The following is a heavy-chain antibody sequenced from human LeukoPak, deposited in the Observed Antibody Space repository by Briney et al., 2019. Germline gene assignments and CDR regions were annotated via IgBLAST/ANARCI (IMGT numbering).Heavy chain of an antibody. CDR2: ISYSGTT. V-gene: IGHV4-30-4*01. CDR1: GASISSGDYL. J-gene: IGHJ4*02. Sequence: PSETLSLTCTVSGASISSGDYLWSWLRQPPGKGLQWIGYISYSGTTYSSPSLKSRPTISEDTSKNQFSLRLSSVTAADTAVYYCARGWNYFDDWGQGTLVTVSS. CDR3: ARGWNYFDD. D-gene: IGHD2-15*01.